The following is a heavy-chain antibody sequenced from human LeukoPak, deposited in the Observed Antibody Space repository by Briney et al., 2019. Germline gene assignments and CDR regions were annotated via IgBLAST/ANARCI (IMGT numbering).Heavy chain of an antibody. D-gene: IGHD6-19*01. J-gene: IGHJ6*02. CDR1: GFTFDDYA. Sequence: PGRSLRLSCAASGFTFDDYAMHWVRQAPGKGLEWVSGISWNSGSIGYADSVKGRFTISRDNAKNSLYLQMNSLRAEDTALYYCAKSVPVARQSYYYYYGMDVWGQGTTVTVSS. CDR3: AKSVPVARQSYYYYYGMDV. V-gene: IGHV3-9*01. CDR2: ISWNSGSI.